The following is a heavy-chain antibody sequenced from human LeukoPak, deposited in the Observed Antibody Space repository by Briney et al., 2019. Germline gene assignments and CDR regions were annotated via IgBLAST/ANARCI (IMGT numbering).Heavy chain of an antibody. Sequence: VSVKVSCKASGYTFTSYDINWVRQATGQGLEWMGWMNPNSGNTGYAQKFQGRVTMTRNTSISTAYMELSSLRSEDTAVYYCARGSRTRGTMVRGVGYGMDVWGQGTTVTVSS. D-gene: IGHD3-10*01. V-gene: IGHV1-8*01. CDR1: GYTFTSYD. J-gene: IGHJ6*02. CDR3: ARGSRTRGTMVRGVGYGMDV. CDR2: MNPNSGNT.